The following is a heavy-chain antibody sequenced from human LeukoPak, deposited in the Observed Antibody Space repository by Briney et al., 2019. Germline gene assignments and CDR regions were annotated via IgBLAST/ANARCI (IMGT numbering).Heavy chain of an antibody. V-gene: IGHV3-23*01. D-gene: IGHD3-16*01. CDR1: GFTFSGYA. J-gene: IGHJ4*02. Sequence: GGSLRLSCAASGFTFSGYAMSWVRQAPGKGLEWVSAIIGSGDTTYYAASVKGRLTISRDNSKNTLYLQMNSLRAEDTAVYYCAKVTGGDMITYGGLDYWGQGTLVTYSS. CDR3: AKVTGGDMITYGGLDY. CDR2: IIGSGDTT.